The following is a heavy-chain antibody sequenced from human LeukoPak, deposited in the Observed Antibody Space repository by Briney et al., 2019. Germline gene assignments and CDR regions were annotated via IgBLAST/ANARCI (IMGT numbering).Heavy chain of an antibody. D-gene: IGHD4-11*01. Sequence: SETLSLTCAVYGGSFIGYYWSWIPQPAGKGLEWIGEINHSGSTNYNPSLKSRVTISVDTSKNQFSLKLSSVTAADTAVYSCARPRKRTTTVTTRFNWFDPWGQGTLVTVSS. CDR2: INHSGST. V-gene: IGHV4-34*01. J-gene: IGHJ5*02. CDR1: GGSFIGYY. CDR3: ARPRKRTTTVTTRFNWFDP.